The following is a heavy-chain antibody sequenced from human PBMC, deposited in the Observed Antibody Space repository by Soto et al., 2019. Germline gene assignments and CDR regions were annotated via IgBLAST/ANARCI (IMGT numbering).Heavy chain of an antibody. D-gene: IGHD6-25*01. V-gene: IGHV4-31*03. CDR1: GGSISSGGYY. J-gene: IGHJ6*02. Sequence: SETLSLTCTVSGGSISSGGYYWSWFRQHPGKGLEWIGYIYYSGSTYYNPSLKSRVTISVDTSKNHFSLKLSSVTAADTAVYYCARTGRRLPGGYYYGMDVWGQGTTVTVSS. CDR2: IYYSGST. CDR3: ARTGRRLPGGYYYGMDV.